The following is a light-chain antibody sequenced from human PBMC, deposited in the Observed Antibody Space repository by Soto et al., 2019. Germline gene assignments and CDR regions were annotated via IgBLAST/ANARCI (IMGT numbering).Light chain of an antibody. Sequence: IQMTQSPSSVSASVGDRVTITCRASQGITNWLAWYQQKPGKAPKLLIYAASGLPSGVPSRFSVSGSGTDFTLTISGLKTEDFATYYCQQANSFPLTFGGGTKVDIK. CDR2: AAS. J-gene: IGKJ4*01. CDR3: QQANSFPLT. CDR1: QGITNW. V-gene: IGKV1-12*01.